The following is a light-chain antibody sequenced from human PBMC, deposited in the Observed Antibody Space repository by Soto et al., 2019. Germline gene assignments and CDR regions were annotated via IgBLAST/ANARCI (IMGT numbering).Light chain of an antibody. CDR1: QSISSY. CDR2: AAS. J-gene: IGKJ5*01. V-gene: IGKV1-39*01. Sequence: DIQMTQSPSSLSASVGDRVTITCRASQSISSYLNWYQQKPGKAPKLLFYAASSLQSGVPSRFSGSGSGTDFTLTISSLQPEDFATYFFQQSYSTSRTFGQGTRLEIK. CDR3: QQSYSTSRT.